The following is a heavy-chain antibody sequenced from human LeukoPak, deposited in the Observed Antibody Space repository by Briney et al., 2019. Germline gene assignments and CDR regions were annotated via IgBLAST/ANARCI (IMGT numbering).Heavy chain of an antibody. Sequence: PGGSLRLSCAVFGFTFSNAWMSWVRQAPGKGLEWVSVIYSGGSTYYADSVKGRFTISRDNSKNTLYLQMNSLRAEDTAVYYCARGPRFDYYDSSGDLYYFDYWGQGTLVTVSS. V-gene: IGHV3-66*01. CDR1: GFTFSNAW. CDR2: IYSGGST. D-gene: IGHD3-22*01. J-gene: IGHJ4*02. CDR3: ARGPRFDYYDSSGDLYYFDY.